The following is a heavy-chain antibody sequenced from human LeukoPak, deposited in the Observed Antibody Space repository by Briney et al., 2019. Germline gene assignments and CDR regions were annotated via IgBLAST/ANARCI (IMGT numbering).Heavy chain of an antibody. V-gene: IGHV3-53*01. D-gene: IGHD5-12*01. J-gene: IGHJ4*02. CDR2: IYSGGST. Sequence: TGGSLRLSCAVFGVTVSSNYMSWVRQAPGKGLEWVSVIYSGGSTYYADSVKGRFTISRDNSKNTLYLQMNSLRADDTAVYYCAKDIGEQWLRWAFVYWGQGTLVTVSS. CDR1: GVTVSSNY. CDR3: AKDIGEQWLRWAFVY.